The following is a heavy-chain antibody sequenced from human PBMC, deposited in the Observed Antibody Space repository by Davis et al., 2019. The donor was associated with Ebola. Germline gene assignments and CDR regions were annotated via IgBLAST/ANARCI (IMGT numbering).Heavy chain of an antibody. J-gene: IGHJ4*02. V-gene: IGHV3-23*01. D-gene: IGHD6-25*01. CDR2: ISDSGGST. CDR3: AISQRTWDMEY. Sequence: PGGSLRLSCAASGFTFSSYTMNWVRQAPGKGLEWVSAISDSGGSTYYADSVKGRFTISRDNSKNTLYLQMNSLRAEDTAVYYCAISQRTWDMEYWGQGTLVTVSS. CDR1: GFTFSSYT.